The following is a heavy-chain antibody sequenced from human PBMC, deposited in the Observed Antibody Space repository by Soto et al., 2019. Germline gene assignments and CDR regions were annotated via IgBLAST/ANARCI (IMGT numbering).Heavy chain of an antibody. CDR2: INPNSGGT. V-gene: IGHV1-2*04. Sequence: ASVKVSCKASGYTFTGYYMHWVRQAPGQGLEWMGWINPNSGGTNYAQKFQGWVTMTRDTSISTAYMELSRLRSDDTAVYYCARAYHDSSGYPFPAFWGQGTLVTVSS. CDR3: ARAYHDSSGYPFPAF. J-gene: IGHJ4*02. D-gene: IGHD3-22*01. CDR1: GYTFTGYY.